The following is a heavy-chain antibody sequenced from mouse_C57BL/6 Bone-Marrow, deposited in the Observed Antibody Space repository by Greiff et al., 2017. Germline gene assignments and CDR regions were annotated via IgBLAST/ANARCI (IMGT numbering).Heavy chain of an antibody. J-gene: IGHJ1*03. D-gene: IGHD1-1*01. V-gene: IGHV5-16*01. CDR2: INYDGSST. CDR3: AREVYYYGSSWWYFDV. Sequence: EVKLVESEGGLVQPGSSMKLSCTASGFTFSDYYMAWVRQVPEKGLEWVANINYDGSSTYYLDSLKSRFIISRDNATNILYLQMRSLKSEDTATYYCAREVYYYGSSWWYFDVWGTGTTVTVSS. CDR1: GFTFSDYY.